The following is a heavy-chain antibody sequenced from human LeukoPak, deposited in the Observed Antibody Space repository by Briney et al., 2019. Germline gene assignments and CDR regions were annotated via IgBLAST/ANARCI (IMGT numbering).Heavy chain of an antibody. Sequence: GGSLRLSCAASGFTFSSYAMHWVRQAPGKGLEWVAFIRYDGSNKYYADSVKDRFTISRDNSKNTLYLQMNSLRAEDTAVYYCAKDNHSYGSGSPLGYWGQGTLVTVSS. CDR2: IRYDGSNK. CDR3: AKDNHSYGSGSPLGY. CDR1: GFTFSSYA. V-gene: IGHV3-30*02. D-gene: IGHD3-10*01. J-gene: IGHJ4*02.